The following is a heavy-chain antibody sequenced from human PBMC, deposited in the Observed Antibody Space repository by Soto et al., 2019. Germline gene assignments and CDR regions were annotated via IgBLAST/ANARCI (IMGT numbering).Heavy chain of an antibody. D-gene: IGHD3-22*01. CDR3: GRITLKTSVGTFDF. Sequence: GGSVRLSCAASGFTFSTYALHWVRQAPGKGLEWVATVTSDGSNKYHADSVEGRFTISRDDSKNKLYLQLNSLRAEDTAVYYCGRITLKTSVGTFDFSGQGTMVTGSS. V-gene: IGHV3-30-3*01. CDR2: VTSDGSNK. J-gene: IGHJ3*01. CDR1: GFTFSTYA.